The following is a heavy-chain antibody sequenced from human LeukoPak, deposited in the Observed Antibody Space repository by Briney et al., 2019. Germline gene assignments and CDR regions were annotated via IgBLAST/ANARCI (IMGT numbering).Heavy chain of an antibody. CDR1: GGTFPSYA. D-gene: IGHD1-1*01. CDR2: VIPLFETT. V-gene: IGHV1-69*05. CDR3: ATDHNTDYFDY. J-gene: IGHJ4*02. Sequence: SVKVSCKASGGTFPSYAISWVRQAPGQGLEWMGRVIPLFETTNFAQQFQGRVTVTTDDSTSTAYMELSSLRSEDTAVYYCATDHNTDYFDYWGQGTLVTVSS.